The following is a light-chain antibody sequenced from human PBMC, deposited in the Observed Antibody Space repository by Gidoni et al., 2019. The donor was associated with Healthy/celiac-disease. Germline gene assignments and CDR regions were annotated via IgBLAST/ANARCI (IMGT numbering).Light chain of an antibody. J-gene: IGLJ2*01. CDR3: QSWDSSTAV. V-gene: IGLV3-1*01. CDR2: NDS. Sequence: SYELTQPASVSVSPGQTASITCSGDKMGYKYACWYQQKPGQSPVLVIYNDSKRPSGIPVRFSGSNSGNTATLTISGTQGMDEADYYCQSWDSSTAVFGGGTKLTVL. CDR1: KMGYKY.